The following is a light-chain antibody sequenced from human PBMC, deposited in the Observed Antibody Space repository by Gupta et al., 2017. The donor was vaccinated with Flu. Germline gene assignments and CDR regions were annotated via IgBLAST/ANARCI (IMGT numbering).Light chain of an antibody. CDR1: QSVSSSY. Sequence: TLSLAPGERATLSCMASQSVSSSYLAWYQQKPGQAPRLLIYGTSSRATGIPDRFSGSGSGTDFTLTISRLEPEDFAVYYCQQHGGSPLYTFGQGTKLEMK. V-gene: IGKV3-20*01. CDR3: QQHGGSPLYT. CDR2: GTS. J-gene: IGKJ2*01.